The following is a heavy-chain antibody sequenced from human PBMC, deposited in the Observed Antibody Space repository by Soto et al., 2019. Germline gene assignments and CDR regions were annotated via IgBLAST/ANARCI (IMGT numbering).Heavy chain of an antibody. CDR1: GDTFSRST. V-gene: IGHV1-69*02. D-gene: IGHD3-10*01. Sequence: QAQMVQSGAEMKKPGSSVKVSCTAYGDTFSRSTLSWVRQAPGQGLEWRGRTIPILSMSDYAQKFPGRVSITADKPTSKVHMELSRLRSEYTAVDYCATNYGSGSEHYDKWGQGTLDTGSS. CDR3: ATNYGSGSEHYDK. J-gene: IGHJ4*02. CDR2: TIPILSMS.